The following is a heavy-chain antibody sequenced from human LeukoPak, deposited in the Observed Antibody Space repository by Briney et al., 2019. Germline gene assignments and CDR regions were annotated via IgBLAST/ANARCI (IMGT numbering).Heavy chain of an antibody. V-gene: IGHV3-21*01. D-gene: IGHD2-21*01. CDR3: ARDRLVFCGGDCSDY. J-gene: IGHJ4*02. CDR2: ISSSSSYI. Sequence: GGSLRLSFAASGFTFSSYGMHWVRQAPGKGLEWVSSISSSSSYIYYADSVKGRFTISRDNAKNSLYLQMNSLRAEDTAVYYCARDRLVFCGGDCSDYWGQGTLVTVSS. CDR1: GFTFSSYG.